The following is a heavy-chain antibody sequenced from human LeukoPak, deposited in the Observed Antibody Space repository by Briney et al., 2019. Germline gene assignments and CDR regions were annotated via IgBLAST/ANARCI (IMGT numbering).Heavy chain of an antibody. CDR1: GFTVSSNY. V-gene: IGHV3-66*01. CDR3: ARLNFGDDY. Sequence: GGSLRLSCAASGFTVSSNYINWVRQAPGKGLEWVSLIYGSTSADYADSVKSRFTISRDTSMNTVYLQMNSLRAEDTAVYYCARLNFGDDYWGQGTLVTVSS. D-gene: IGHD4-17*01. J-gene: IGHJ4*02. CDR2: IYGSTSA.